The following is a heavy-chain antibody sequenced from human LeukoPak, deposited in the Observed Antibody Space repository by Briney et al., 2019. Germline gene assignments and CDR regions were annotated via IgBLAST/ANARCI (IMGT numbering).Heavy chain of an antibody. CDR1: GGSISSGGYF. CDR2: IYNAGST. CDR3: AREAIVGATIDY. V-gene: IGHV4-61*02. J-gene: IGHJ4*02. D-gene: IGHD1-26*01. Sequence: SQTLSLTCTVPGGSISSGGYFWSWIRQPAGKGLEWIGRIYNAGSTNYNPSLKSRVTISVDRSKNQFSLKLSSVTAADTAVYYCAREAIVGATIDYWGQGTLVTVSS.